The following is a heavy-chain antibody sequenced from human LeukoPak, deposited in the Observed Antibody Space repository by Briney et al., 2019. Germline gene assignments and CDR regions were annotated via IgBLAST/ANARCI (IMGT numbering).Heavy chain of an antibody. Sequence: PGGSLRLSCAASGFTVSSNYMSWVRQAPGKGLEWVSVISSGGTTYYADSVKGRFTTSRDNSKNTLYLQMNSLAAEDTAVYYCASQTTVKYYFDYWGQGTLVAVSS. J-gene: IGHJ4*02. CDR2: ISSGGTT. V-gene: IGHV3-53*01. D-gene: IGHD4-17*01. CDR3: ASQTTVKYYFDY. CDR1: GFTVSSNY.